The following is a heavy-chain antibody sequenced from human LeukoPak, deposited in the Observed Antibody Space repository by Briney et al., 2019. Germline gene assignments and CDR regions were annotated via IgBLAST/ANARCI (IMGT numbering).Heavy chain of an antibody. CDR2: IWYDGSNK. Sequence: GGSLRLSCAASGFTFSSYDMHWVRQAPGKGLEWVAVIWYDGSNKYYADSVKGRFTISRDNSKNTLYLQMNSLRAEDTAVYYCAKPIYDFWSGYLIDYWGQGTLVTVS. CDR1: GFTFSSYD. V-gene: IGHV3-33*06. CDR3: AKPIYDFWSGYLIDY. D-gene: IGHD3-3*01. J-gene: IGHJ4*02.